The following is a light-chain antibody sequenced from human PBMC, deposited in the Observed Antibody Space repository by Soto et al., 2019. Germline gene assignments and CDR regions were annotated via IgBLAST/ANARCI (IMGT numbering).Light chain of an antibody. V-gene: IGLV2-8*01. CDR1: SSDVGAYNY. CDR2: EVS. CDR3: SSYAGSNNYV. J-gene: IGLJ1*01. Sequence: QSALTQPPSASGSPGQSVTISCTGTSSDVGAYNYVSWYQQHPGKAPKLMIYEVSKRPSGVPDRFSGSKSGKTASLTVSGLQAVDEADYYCSSYAGSNNYVFGTGTKLTVL.